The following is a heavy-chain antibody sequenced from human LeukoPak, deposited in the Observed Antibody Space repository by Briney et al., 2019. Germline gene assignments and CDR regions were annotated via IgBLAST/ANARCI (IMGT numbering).Heavy chain of an antibody. V-gene: IGHV1-69*13. D-gene: IGHD5-24*01. Sequence: SVKVSCKASGGTFSSYAISWVRQAPGQGLEWMGGIIPIFGTANYAQKFQGRVTITADESTSTAYMELSSPRSEDTAVYYCARDRRDGYNSMAFDPWGQGTLVTVSS. CDR2: IIPIFGTA. CDR1: GGTFSSYA. CDR3: ARDRRDGYNSMAFDP. J-gene: IGHJ5*02.